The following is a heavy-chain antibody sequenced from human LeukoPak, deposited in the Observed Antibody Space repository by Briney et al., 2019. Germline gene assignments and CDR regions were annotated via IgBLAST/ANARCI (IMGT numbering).Heavy chain of an antibody. J-gene: IGHJ4*02. V-gene: IGHV1-69*13. Sequence: ASVKVSCKASGGTFSSYAISWVRQAPGQGLEWMGGIIPIFGTANYAQKFQGRVTITADESTSTAYMELSSLRSEDTAVYYCARLDYYGSGSYEDYWGQGTLVTVSS. D-gene: IGHD3-10*01. CDR2: IIPIFGTA. CDR1: GGTFSSYA. CDR3: ARLDYYGSGSYEDY.